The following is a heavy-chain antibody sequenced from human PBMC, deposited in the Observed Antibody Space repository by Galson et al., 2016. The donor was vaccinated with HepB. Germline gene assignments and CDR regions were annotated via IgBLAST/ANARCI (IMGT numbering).Heavy chain of an antibody. Sequence: SLRLSCAASGFTFSFYAMHWVRQAPGKGLEYVSAISGNGGSTYYADSVKGIFTISRDNSKNTLYLQMSSLRTEDTAVYYCVKGGGYSSGWYKGAFDYWGQGTLVTVSS. CDR1: GFTFSFYA. V-gene: IGHV3-64D*06. CDR3: VKGGGYSSGWYKGAFDY. CDR2: ISGNGGST. D-gene: IGHD6-19*01. J-gene: IGHJ4*02.